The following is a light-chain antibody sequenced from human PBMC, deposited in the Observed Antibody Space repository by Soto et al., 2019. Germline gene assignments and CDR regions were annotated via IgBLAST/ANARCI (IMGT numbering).Light chain of an antibody. J-gene: IGKJ1*01. CDR2: DAS. CDR3: QQNSNLQAT. Sequence: PGERATLSCRASQSVSSYLAWYQQKPGQAPRLLIYDASNRATGIPARFSGSGSGTDFSLTISSLEPEDSAVYYCQQNSNLQATFGQGTKVDIK. CDR1: QSVSSY. V-gene: IGKV3-11*01.